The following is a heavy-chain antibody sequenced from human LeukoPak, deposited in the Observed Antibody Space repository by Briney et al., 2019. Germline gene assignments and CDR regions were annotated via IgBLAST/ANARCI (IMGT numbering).Heavy chain of an antibody. CDR2: ISYDGSNK. D-gene: IGHD2-15*01. CDR1: GFTFSSYG. Sequence: PGGSLRLSCAASGFTFSSYGMHWVRQAPGKGLEWVAVISYDGSNKYYAGSVKGRFTISRDNSKNTLYLQMNSLRAEDTAVYYCAKAASPVVVDNFDYWGQGTLVTVSS. V-gene: IGHV3-30*18. J-gene: IGHJ4*02. CDR3: AKAASPVVVDNFDY.